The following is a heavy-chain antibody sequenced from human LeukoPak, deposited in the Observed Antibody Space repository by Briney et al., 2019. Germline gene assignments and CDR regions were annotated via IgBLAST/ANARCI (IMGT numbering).Heavy chain of an antibody. CDR2: IIPIFGTA. Sequence: SVKVSCKASGGTFSSYAISWVRQAPGQGLEWMGGIIPIFGTANYAQKFQGRVTITTDESTSTAYMELSSLRSEDTAVYYCARERNALPEFDPWGQGTLVTVSS. J-gene: IGHJ5*02. V-gene: IGHV1-69*05. CDR1: GGTFSSYA. D-gene: IGHD1-1*01. CDR3: ARERNALPEFDP.